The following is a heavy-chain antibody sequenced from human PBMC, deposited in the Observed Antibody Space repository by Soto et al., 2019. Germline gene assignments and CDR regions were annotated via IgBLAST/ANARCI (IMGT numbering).Heavy chain of an antibody. CDR3: AGEYAEGWFDT. D-gene: IGHD2-8*01. V-gene: IGHV3-30-3*01. CDR2: ISYDGSNK. J-gene: IGHJ5*02. Sequence: QVQLVESGGGVVQPGRSLRLSCAASGFTFSIYAMHWVRQAPGKGLEWVAVISYDGSNKYYADSVKGRFTISRDNSKNGVYLQMNGRGAEASAVYYVAGEYAEGWFDTWGQGTLVAVSS. CDR1: GFTFSIYA.